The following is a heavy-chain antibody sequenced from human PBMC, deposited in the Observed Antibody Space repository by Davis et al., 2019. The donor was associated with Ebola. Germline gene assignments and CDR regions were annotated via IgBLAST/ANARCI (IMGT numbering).Heavy chain of an antibody. D-gene: IGHD2-15*01. CDR1: GGSIRSGDYY. Sequence: PSETLSLTCSVSGGSIRSGDYYWSWIRQPPGKGLEWIGYINYSGSTSNNPSLKSRVTISIDTSKNQFSLKLSSVTAADTAVYYCARGGIWYCSGGSCYSGWFDPWGQGTLVTVSA. CDR2: INYSGST. CDR3: ARGGIWYCSGGSCYSGWFDP. V-gene: IGHV4-30-4*01. J-gene: IGHJ5*02.